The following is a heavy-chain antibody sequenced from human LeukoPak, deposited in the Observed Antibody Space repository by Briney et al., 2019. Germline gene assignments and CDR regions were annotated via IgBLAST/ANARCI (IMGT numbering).Heavy chain of an antibody. Sequence: GGSLRLSCAASGFTFSSYAMHWVRQAPGKGLEWVAVISYDGSNKYYADSVKGRFTISRDNSKNTLYLQMNSLRAEDTAVYYCASEYCSSTSCYGMDYWGQGTLVTVSS. CDR3: ASEYCSSTSCYGMDY. CDR2: ISYDGSNK. J-gene: IGHJ4*02. V-gene: IGHV3-30-3*01. D-gene: IGHD2-2*01. CDR1: GFTFSSYA.